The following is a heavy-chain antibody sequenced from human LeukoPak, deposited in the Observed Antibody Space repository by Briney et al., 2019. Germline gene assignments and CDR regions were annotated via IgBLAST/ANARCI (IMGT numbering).Heavy chain of an antibody. J-gene: IGHJ6*02. V-gene: IGHV3-30*03. D-gene: IGHD5-18*01. CDR1: GFTFNRCW. Sequence: GGSLRLSCVVSGFTFNRCWMNWVRQAPGKGLEWVAVISYEGSNKYYADSIKGRFTISRDNSKKTLYLQMNSLRVEDMAVYYCARDRGGGYSSLVYYYGMDVWGQGTTVTVSS. CDR2: ISYEGSNK. CDR3: ARDRGGGYSSLVYYYGMDV.